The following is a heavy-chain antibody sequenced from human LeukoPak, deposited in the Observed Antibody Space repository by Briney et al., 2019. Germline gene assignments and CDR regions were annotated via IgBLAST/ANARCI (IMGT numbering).Heavy chain of an antibody. CDR2: ISGYNGNT. D-gene: IGHD3-16*01. CDR3: ARTSHESVLYWSDP. V-gene: IGHV1-18*01. CDR1: GYTFTTYG. J-gene: IGHJ5*02. Sequence: ASVKVSCKASGYTFTTYGIGWVRQAPGQALEWMGWISGYNGNTNYAQKFQGRVTMTTDTSTSTAYMELRSLRSDDTAVYYCARTSHESVLYWSDPWGQGTLVNVSS.